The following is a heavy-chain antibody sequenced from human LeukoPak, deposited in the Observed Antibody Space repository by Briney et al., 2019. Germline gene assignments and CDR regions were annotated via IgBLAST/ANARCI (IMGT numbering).Heavy chain of an antibody. D-gene: IGHD3-22*01. CDR3: ARAYDSTPIDYYYYGMDV. Sequence: ASVKVSCKASGYTFTSYDINWVRQATGQGLEWMGWMNPNSGNTGYAQKFQGRVTMTRNTSISTAYMEQSSLRSEDTAVYYCARAYDSTPIDYYYYGMDVWGQGTTVTVSS. CDR1: GYTFTSYD. J-gene: IGHJ6*02. CDR2: MNPNSGNT. V-gene: IGHV1-8*01.